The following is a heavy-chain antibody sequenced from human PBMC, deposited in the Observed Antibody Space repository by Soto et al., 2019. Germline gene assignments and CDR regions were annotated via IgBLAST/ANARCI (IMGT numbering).Heavy chain of an antibody. CDR1: GFTFTRYS. CDR3: ARESEDLTSNFDY. V-gene: IGHV3-21*06. J-gene: IGHJ4*02. CDR2: ISSTTNYI. Sequence: GGSLRLSCAASGFTFTRYSMNWVRQAPGKGLEWVSSISSTTNYIYYGDSMKGRFTISRDNAKSSLYLEMNSLRAEDTAVYYCARESEDLTSNFDYWGQGTLVTVSS.